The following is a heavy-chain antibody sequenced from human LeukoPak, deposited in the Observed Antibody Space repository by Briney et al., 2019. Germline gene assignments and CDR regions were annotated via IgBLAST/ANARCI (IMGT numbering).Heavy chain of an antibody. CDR1: GYTFTSYG. Sequence: ASVKVSCKASGYTFTSYGISWVRQAPGQGLEWMGWINPNSGGTNYAQKFQGGVTMTRDTSISTAYMELSRLRSDDTAVYYCARDYCSSTSCSADAFDIWGQGTMVTVSS. D-gene: IGHD2-2*01. V-gene: IGHV1-2*02. CDR2: INPNSGGT. J-gene: IGHJ3*02. CDR3: ARDYCSSTSCSADAFDI.